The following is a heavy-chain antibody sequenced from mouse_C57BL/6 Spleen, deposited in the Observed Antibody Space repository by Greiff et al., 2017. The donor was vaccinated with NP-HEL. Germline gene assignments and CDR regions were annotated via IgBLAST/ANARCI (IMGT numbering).Heavy chain of an antibody. V-gene: IGHV1-47*01. Sequence: VQVVESGAELVKPGASVKMSCKASGYTFTTYPIEWMKQNHGKSLEWIGNFHPYNDDTKYNEKFKGKATLTVEKSSSTVYLELSRLTSDDSAVYYCARPSLLHYAMDYWGQGTSVTVSS. J-gene: IGHJ4*01. CDR2: FHPYNDDT. CDR3: ARPSLLHYAMDY. CDR1: GYTFTTYP. D-gene: IGHD2-3*01.